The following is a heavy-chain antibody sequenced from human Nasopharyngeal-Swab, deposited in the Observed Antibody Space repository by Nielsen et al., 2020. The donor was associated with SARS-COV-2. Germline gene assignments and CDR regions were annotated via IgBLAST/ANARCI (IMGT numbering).Heavy chain of an antibody. CDR2: IWYDGSKK. Sequence: GESLKISCAASGFTYKYGMNWVRQAPGKGLEWVSVIWYDGSKKFYAEPVKGRFSISRDESKNTVYLQMSSLRVEDTAVYYCVSAGSIEYWGPGTLVTVSS. D-gene: IGHD3-10*01. CDR3: VSAGSIEY. CDR1: GFTYKYG. J-gene: IGHJ4*02. V-gene: IGHV3-33*01.